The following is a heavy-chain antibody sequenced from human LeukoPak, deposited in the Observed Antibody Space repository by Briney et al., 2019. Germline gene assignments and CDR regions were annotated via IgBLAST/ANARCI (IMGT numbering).Heavy chain of an antibody. J-gene: IGHJ4*02. Sequence: PGGSLRLSCAASGFTFSSYSMNWVHQAPGKGLEWVSSISSSSSYIYYADSVKGRFTISRDNAKNSLYLQMNSLRAEDTAVYYCARGSMNYAVFDYWGQGTLVTVSS. CDR1: GFTFSSYS. CDR2: ISSSSSYI. V-gene: IGHV3-21*01. D-gene: IGHD1-7*01. CDR3: ARGSMNYAVFDY.